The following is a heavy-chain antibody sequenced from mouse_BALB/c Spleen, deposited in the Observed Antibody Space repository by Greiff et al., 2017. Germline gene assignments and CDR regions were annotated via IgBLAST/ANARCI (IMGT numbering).Heavy chain of an antibody. CDR3: ALYGYDFDY. Sequence: VQLKQSGPGLVKPSQSLSLTCTVTGYSITSDYAWNWIRQFPGNKLEWMGYISYSGSTSYNPSLKSRISITRDTSKNQFFLQLNSVTTEDTATYYCALYGYDFDYWGQGTTLTVSS. CDR1: GYSITSDYA. V-gene: IGHV3-2*02. D-gene: IGHD1-2*01. CDR2: ISYSGST. J-gene: IGHJ2*01.